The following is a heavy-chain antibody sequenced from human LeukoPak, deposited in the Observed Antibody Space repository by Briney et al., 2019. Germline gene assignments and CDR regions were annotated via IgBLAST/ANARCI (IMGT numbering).Heavy chain of an antibody. CDR3: ARERQNKDFWSGGDY. D-gene: IGHD3-3*01. V-gene: IGHV3-53*01. J-gene: IGHJ4*02. Sequence: GGSLRLSCAASGFTVNNNYMSWVRQAPGKGLEWVSIIYSGGSTYYADSVKGRFTISRDNSKNTLYLQMNSLRAEDTAVYYCARERQNKDFWSGGDYWGQGTLVTVSS. CDR2: IYSGGST. CDR1: GFTVNNNY.